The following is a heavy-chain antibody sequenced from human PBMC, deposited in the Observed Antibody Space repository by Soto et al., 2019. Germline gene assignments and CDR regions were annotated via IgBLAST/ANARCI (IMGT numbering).Heavy chain of an antibody. CDR2: IIPIFGTA. Sequence: QVQLVQSGAEVKKPGSSVKVSCKASGGTFSSYGISWVRQAPGQGLEWMGGIIPIFGTANYAQKFQGRVTITADESTSTAYMELSSLRSEDTVVYYCARDTRTYSYGSNWFDPWGQGTLVTFSS. CDR3: ARDTRTYSYGSNWFDP. CDR1: GGTFSSYG. V-gene: IGHV1-69*01. D-gene: IGHD5-18*01. J-gene: IGHJ5*02.